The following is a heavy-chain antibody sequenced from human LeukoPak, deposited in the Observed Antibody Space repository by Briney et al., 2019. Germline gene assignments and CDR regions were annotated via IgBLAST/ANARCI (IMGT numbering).Heavy chain of an antibody. CDR2: IYYSGST. CDR3: ARHYHQEDYGGNSGWFDP. D-gene: IGHD4-23*01. J-gene: IGHJ5*02. V-gene: IGHV4-39*01. Sequence: PSETLSLTCTVSGGSISSSSYYWGWIRQPPRKGLEWIGSIYYSGSTYYNPSLKSRVTISVDTSKNQFSLKLSSVTAADTAVYYCARHYHQEDYGGNSGWFDPWGQGTLVTVSS. CDR1: GGSISSSSYY.